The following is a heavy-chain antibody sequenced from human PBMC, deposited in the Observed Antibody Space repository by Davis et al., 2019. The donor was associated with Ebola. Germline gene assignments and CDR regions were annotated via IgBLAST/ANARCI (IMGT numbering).Heavy chain of an antibody. CDR3: ARLGYSSSSVGWLIDY. CDR2: IYYSGST. V-gene: IGHV4-31*03. CDR1: GGSISSGGSY. Sequence: LRLSCSVSGGSISSGGSYWSWIRQHPGKGLEWIGYIYYSGSTNYNPSLKSRVTISVDTSKNQFSLKLSSVTAADTAVYYCARLGYSSSSVGWLIDYWGQGTLVTVSS. J-gene: IGHJ4*02. D-gene: IGHD6-13*01.